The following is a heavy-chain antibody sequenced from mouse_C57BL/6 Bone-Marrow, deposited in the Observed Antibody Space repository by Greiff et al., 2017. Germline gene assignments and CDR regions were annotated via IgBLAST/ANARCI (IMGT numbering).Heavy chain of an antibody. D-gene: IGHD2-1*01. CDR3: ASGLYYGNYGY. V-gene: IGHV1-22*01. Sequence: EVQLQQSGPELVKPGASVKMSCKASGYTFTDYNMHWVKQSHGKSLEWIGYINPNNGGTSYNQKFKGKATLTVNKSSSTAYMELRSLTSEDSAVYYCASGLYYGNYGYWGQGTTLTVSS. CDR1: GYTFTDYN. CDR2: INPNNGGT. J-gene: IGHJ2*01.